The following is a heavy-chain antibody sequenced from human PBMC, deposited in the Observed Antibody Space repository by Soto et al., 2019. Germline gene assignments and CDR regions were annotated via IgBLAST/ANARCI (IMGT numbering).Heavy chain of an antibody. CDR1: GFTFSSYG. CDR3: ARGGFRVPPRYYYYGMDV. J-gene: IGHJ6*02. V-gene: IGHV3-33*01. CDR2: IWYDGSNK. D-gene: IGHD3-10*01. Sequence: GGSLRLSCAASGFTFSSYGMHWVRQAPGKGLEWVAVIWYDGSNKYYADSVKGRFTISRDNSKNTLYLQMNSLRAEDTAVYYCARGGFRVPPRYYYYGMDVWGQGATVTV.